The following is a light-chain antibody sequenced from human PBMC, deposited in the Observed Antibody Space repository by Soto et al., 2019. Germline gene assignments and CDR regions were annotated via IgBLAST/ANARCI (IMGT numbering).Light chain of an antibody. CDR3: CSYAGQRVV. J-gene: IGLJ2*01. Sequence: QSVLTQPAAVSGSPGQSITISCTYNLVSWYQQHPGKAPKLMIYEGNKRPSGVSNRFSGSKSGNTASLTISGLQAEDEADYYCCSYAGQRVVFGGGTKLTVL. CDR1: NL. V-gene: IGLV2-23*01. CDR2: EGN.